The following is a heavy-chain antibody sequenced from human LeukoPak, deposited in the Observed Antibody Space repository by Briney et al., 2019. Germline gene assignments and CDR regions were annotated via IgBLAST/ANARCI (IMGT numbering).Heavy chain of an antibody. CDR2: ISSSGSTI. Sequence: GGSLRLSCAASGFTFSSYEMNWVRQAPGKGLEWVSYISSSGSTIYYADSVKGRFTISRDNAKNSLYLQMNSLRAEDTAVYYCARDLDWNDVRVYYYGMDVWGQGTTVTVSS. J-gene: IGHJ6*02. D-gene: IGHD1-1*01. CDR3: ARDLDWNDVRVYYYGMDV. CDR1: GFTFSSYE. V-gene: IGHV3-48*03.